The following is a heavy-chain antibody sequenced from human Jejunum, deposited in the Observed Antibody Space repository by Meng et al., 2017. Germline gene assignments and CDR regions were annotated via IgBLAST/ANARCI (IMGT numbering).Heavy chain of an antibody. CDR2: MYSGGNT. V-gene: IGHV3-53*02. J-gene: IGHJ4*02. Sequence: EVQRGETGGGLIQPGGSLRLSCAASGFAVFTNYMSWVRQAPGKGLEWVSVMYSGGNTYYADSVKGRFTISRDGSKNTPYLQMNSLRAEDTAVYYCTKDWVAVADWGQGTLVTVSS. CDR1: GFAVFTNY. CDR3: TKDWVAVAD. D-gene: IGHD6-19*01.